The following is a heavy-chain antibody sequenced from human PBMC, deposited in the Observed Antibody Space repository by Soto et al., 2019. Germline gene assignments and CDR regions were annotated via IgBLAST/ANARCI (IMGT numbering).Heavy chain of an antibody. D-gene: IGHD1-1*01. CDR2: ISAHNGNT. J-gene: IGHJ4*02. Sequence: QVHLVQSGAEVKKPGASVKVSCKGSGYAFTTYGITWARQAPGQGLEWMGWISAHNGNTNYAQKLQGSVTVTRDTSTSTAYMELRSRRCDDTAVYYCARGRYGDYWGQGALVTVSS. V-gene: IGHV1-18*01. CDR1: GYAFTTYG. CDR3: ARGRYGDY.